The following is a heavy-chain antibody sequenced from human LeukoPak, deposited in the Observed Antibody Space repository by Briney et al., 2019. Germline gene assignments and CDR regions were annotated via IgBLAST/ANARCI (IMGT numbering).Heavy chain of an antibody. CDR3: MRNYDIF. Sequence: GGSLRLSCAASGFTFSSYSMNWVRQAPGKGLEWVSYISSSTNNIHYADSVKGRFTISRDNAKNSLYLQTNSLRDEDTAVYYCMRNYDIFWGQGTLVTVSS. V-gene: IGHV3-48*02. D-gene: IGHD3-22*01. J-gene: IGHJ4*02. CDR1: GFTFSSYS. CDR2: ISSSTNNI.